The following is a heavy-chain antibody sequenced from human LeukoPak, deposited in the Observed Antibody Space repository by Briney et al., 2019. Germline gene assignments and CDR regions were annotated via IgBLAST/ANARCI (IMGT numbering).Heavy chain of an antibody. Sequence: SETLSLTCTVSGGSISSNTYYWGWIRQPPGKGLEWIGSIYYSGSTYYNPSLRSRVTISVDTSKNQFSLKLSSVTAADTAVYYCARDYQGGYGDKTVDYWGQGTLVTVSS. CDR3: ARDYQGGYGDKTVDY. CDR2: IYYSGST. V-gene: IGHV4-39*07. J-gene: IGHJ4*02. CDR1: GGSISSNTYY. D-gene: IGHD5-18*01.